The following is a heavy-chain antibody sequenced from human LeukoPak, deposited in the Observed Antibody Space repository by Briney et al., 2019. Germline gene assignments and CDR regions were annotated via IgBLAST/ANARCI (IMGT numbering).Heavy chain of an antibody. Sequence: SETLSLTCTVSDGSMSPYYWSWIRQSPGKGLEWIAYIFYNGNTKYNPSLWSRVTISIDTSRNQVFLNLNSVTAADTAVYYCARESYGGLPRYDYWGQGTLVTVSS. CDR1: DGSMSPYY. CDR2: IFYNGNT. J-gene: IGHJ4*02. CDR3: ARESYGGLPRYDY. V-gene: IGHV4-59*01. D-gene: IGHD4-23*01.